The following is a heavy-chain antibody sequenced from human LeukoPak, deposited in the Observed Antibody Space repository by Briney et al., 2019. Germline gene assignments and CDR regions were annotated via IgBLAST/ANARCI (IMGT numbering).Heavy chain of an antibody. CDR2: INHSGST. V-gene: IGHV4-34*01. J-gene: IGHJ4*02. CDR1: GGSFSGYY. Sequence: SETLSLTCAVYGGSFSGYYWSWIRQPPGKGLEWIGEINHSGSTNYNPPLKSRVTISVDTSKNQFSLKLSSVTAADTAVYYCARTQGLYQWLAPYAHYFDYWGQGTLVTVSS. CDR3: ARTQGLYQWLAPYAHYFDY. D-gene: IGHD6-19*01.